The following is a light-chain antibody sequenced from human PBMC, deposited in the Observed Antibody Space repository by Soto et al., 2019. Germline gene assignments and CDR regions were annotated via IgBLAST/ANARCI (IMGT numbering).Light chain of an antibody. Sequence: QSALTQPASVSGSPVQSITIACTGTSGVVGSYSHVSWYQQHPGKAPRLIIYEGSKRPSGVSHRFSASRSDKTASLTISGLQAEDEAAYYCCSYALSSSYVFGTGTKVTVL. V-gene: IGLV2-23*01. CDR3: CSYALSSSYV. CDR2: EGS. J-gene: IGLJ1*01. CDR1: SGVVGSYSH.